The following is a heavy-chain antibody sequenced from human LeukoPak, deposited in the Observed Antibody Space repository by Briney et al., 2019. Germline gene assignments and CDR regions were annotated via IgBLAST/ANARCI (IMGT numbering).Heavy chain of an antibody. CDR3: AREKGGYCSSTSCSYNWFDP. V-gene: IGHV1-69*13. D-gene: IGHD2-2*01. CDR2: IIPIFGTA. Sequence: ASVKVSSKASGGTFSSYAISWVRHAPGQGLEWMGGIIPIFGTANYAQKFQGRVTITADESTSTAYMELSSLRSEDTAVYYCAREKGGYCSSTSCSYNWFDPWGQGTLVTVSS. J-gene: IGHJ5*02. CDR1: GGTFSSYA.